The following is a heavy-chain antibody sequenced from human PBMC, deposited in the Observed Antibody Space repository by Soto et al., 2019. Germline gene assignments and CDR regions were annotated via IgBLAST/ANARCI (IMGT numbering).Heavy chain of an antibody. CDR3: ASIAAAGTGYFQH. V-gene: IGHV4-39*01. CDR1: GGSISSSSYY. Sequence: PSETLSLTCTVSGGSISSSSYYWGWIRQPPGKGLEWIGSIYYSGSTYYNPSLKSRVTISVDTSKNQFSLRLSSVTAADTAVYYWASIAAAGTGYFQHWGQGTLVTVSS. J-gene: IGHJ1*01. CDR2: IYYSGST. D-gene: IGHD6-13*01.